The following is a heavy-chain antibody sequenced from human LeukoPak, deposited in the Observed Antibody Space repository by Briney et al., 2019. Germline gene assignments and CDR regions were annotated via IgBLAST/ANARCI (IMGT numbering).Heavy chain of an antibody. D-gene: IGHD3-16*01. Sequence: GGSLRLSCAASGFTFNDFAMTWVRQAPGKGLEWVSTIADSCTYYADSVKGRFIISRDNSKNMLYLQLNSLRADDTAMYYCARNLGPFDVRGHGTMVTVSS. V-gene: IGHV3-23*01. CDR2: IADSCT. J-gene: IGHJ3*01. CDR3: ARNLGPFDV. CDR1: GFTFNDFA.